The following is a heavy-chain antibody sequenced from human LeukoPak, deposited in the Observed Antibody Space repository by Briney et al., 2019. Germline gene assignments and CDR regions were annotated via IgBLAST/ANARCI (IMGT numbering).Heavy chain of an antibody. D-gene: IGHD5-18*01. J-gene: IGHJ4*02. Sequence: GGSLRLSCAASGFNFSNYGMHWVRQPPGKGLEWVAVISYDGSNKYYADSVKGRFTISRDNSKNTLYLQMNSLRAEDTAVYYCAREPDERGYSYGFDYWGQGTLVTVSS. CDR2: ISYDGSNK. CDR1: GFNFSNYG. CDR3: AREPDERGYSYGFDY. V-gene: IGHV3-30*19.